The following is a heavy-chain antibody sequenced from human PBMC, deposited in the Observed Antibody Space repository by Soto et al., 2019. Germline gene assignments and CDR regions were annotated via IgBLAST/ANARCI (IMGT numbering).Heavy chain of an antibody. D-gene: IGHD1-26*01. CDR3: ATYLRSWGVGATTVGFDY. J-gene: IGHJ4*02. V-gene: IGHV1-24*01. Sequence: ASVKVSCKVSGYTLTELSMHWVRQAPGKGLEWMGGFDPEDGETIYAQKFQGRVTMTEDTSTDTAYMELSSLRSEDTAVYYCATYLRSWGVGATTVGFDYWGQGTLVTVSS. CDR1: GYTLTELS. CDR2: FDPEDGET.